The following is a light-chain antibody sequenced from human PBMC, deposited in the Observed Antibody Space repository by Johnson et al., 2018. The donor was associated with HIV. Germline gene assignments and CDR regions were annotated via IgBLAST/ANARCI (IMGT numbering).Light chain of an antibody. CDR3: GTWDSRLNAYV. CDR2: DTY. CDR1: SSNIGNNY. V-gene: IGLV1-51*01. Sequence: QSVLTQPPSVSAAPGQKVTISCSGSSSNIGNNYVSWYQQLPGTAPKLLIYDTYKRFFEIPDRFSGSKSGTSATLGITGLQTGDEADYYCGTWDSRLNAYVFGAGTNVTVL. J-gene: IGLJ1*01.